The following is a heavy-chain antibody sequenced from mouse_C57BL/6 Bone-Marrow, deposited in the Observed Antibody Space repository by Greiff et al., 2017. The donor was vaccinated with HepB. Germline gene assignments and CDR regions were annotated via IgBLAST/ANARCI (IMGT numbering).Heavy chain of an antibody. CDR1: GYAFSSSW. Sequence: VKLVESGPELVKPGASVKISCKASGYAFSSSWMNWVKQRPGKGLEWIGRIYPGDGDTNYNGKFKGKATLTADKSSSTAYMQLSSLTSEDSAVYFCARQEGRDGAMDYWGQGTSVTVSS. J-gene: IGHJ4*01. D-gene: IGHD3-3*01. CDR2: IYPGDGDT. CDR3: ARQEGRDGAMDY. V-gene: IGHV1-82*01.